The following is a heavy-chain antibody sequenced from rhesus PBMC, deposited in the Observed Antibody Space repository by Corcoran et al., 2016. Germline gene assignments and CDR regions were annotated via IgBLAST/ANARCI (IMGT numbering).Heavy chain of an antibody. CDR3: ARETVAAMSLGSLDV. CDR1: GGSISSNY. Sequence: QLQLQESGPGLVKPSETLSLTCAVSGGSISSNYWSWIRQPPGKGLEGIGRIPVRGGTTDYSPTHKCRATITTDTAKNQFSLKLSSVTAADTAVYYCARETVAAMSLGSLDVWGRGVLVTVSS. CDR2: IPVRGGTT. V-gene: IGHV4-173*01. D-gene: IGHD4-29*01. J-gene: IGHJ5-2*02.